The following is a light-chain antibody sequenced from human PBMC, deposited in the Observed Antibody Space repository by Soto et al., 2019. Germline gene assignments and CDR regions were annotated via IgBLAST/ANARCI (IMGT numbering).Light chain of an antibody. V-gene: IGLV2-11*01. CDR3: CSYAGSYTVV. CDR1: SSDVGGYNY. Sequence: QSALTQPRSVSGSPGQSGTISCTGTSSDVGGYNYVSWYQQHPGKAPKLMIYDVSKLPSGVPDRFSGSKSGNSSSLTISGLQAEDEDDYYCCSYAGSYTVVFGGGTKVTVL. CDR2: DVS. J-gene: IGLJ2*01.